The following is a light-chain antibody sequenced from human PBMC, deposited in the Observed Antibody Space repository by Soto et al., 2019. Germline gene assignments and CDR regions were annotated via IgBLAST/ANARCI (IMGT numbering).Light chain of an antibody. CDR1: NSNIGSYT. V-gene: IGLV1-44*01. Sequence: QAVVTQPPSASGTPGQRVTISCSGSNSNIGSYTVNWYQQVPGKAPKLLIYSSNLRPSGVPDRFSGSKSGTSASLAISGLQSEDETDYYCAAWDDSLSGVVFGGGTQLTVL. CDR2: SSN. CDR3: AAWDDSLSGVV. J-gene: IGLJ3*02.